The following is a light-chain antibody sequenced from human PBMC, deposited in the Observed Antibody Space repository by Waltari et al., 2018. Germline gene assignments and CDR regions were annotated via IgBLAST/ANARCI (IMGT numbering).Light chain of an antibody. CDR2: EVT. Sequence: QSALTQPPSVSGSPGQSVTISCPGASSHVGSYNRVSWYQQPPGTVPKLLIYEVTNRPSGVPDRFSGSKSGNTASLTISGLQAEDEGDYYCNSFTSGNTWVFGGGTKLTVL. V-gene: IGLV2-18*02. CDR1: SSHVGSYNR. J-gene: IGLJ3*02. CDR3: NSFTSGNTWV.